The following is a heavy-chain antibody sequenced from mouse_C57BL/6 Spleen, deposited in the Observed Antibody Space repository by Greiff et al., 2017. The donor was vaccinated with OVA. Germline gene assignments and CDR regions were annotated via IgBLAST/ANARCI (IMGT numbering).Heavy chain of an antibody. CDR2: INPNYGTT. D-gene: IGHD2-5*01. Sequence: VQLQQSGPELVKPGASVKISCKASGYSFTDYHMNWVKQSNGKSLEWIGVINPNYGTTSYNQKFKGKVTLTVDQSSSTAYMQLNSLASEDSAVYYCARERNYYSNYYYAMDYWGQGTSVTVSS. CDR3: ARERNYYSNYYYAMDY. J-gene: IGHJ4*01. V-gene: IGHV1-39*01. CDR1: GYSFTDYH.